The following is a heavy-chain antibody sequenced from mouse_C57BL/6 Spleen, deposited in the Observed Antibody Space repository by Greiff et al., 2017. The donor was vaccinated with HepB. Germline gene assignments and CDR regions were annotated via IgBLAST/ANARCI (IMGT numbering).Heavy chain of an antibody. CDR1: GYTFTSYW. V-gene: IGHV1-64*01. CDR3: AREITTVVGYFDY. J-gene: IGHJ2*01. D-gene: IGHD1-1*01. Sequence: VQLQQPGAELVKPGASVKLSCKASGYTFTSYWMHWVKQRPGQGLEWIGMIHPNSGSTNYNEKFKSKATLTVDKSSSTAYMQLSSLTSEDSAVYYCAREITTVVGYFDYWGQGTTLTVSS. CDR2: IHPNSGST.